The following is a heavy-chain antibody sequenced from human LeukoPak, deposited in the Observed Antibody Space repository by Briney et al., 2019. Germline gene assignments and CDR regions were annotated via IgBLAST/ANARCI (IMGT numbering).Heavy chain of an antibody. D-gene: IGHD1-14*01. J-gene: IGHJ4*02. CDR1: GGSISSGSYY. CDR2: IYTSGST. V-gene: IGHV4-61*02. CDR3: ANLNPKNDY. Sequence: PSETLSLTCTVSGGSISSGSYYWSWIRQPAGKGLEWIGRIYTSGSTNYNPSLKSRVTISVDTSKNQFSLKLSPVTAADTAVYYCANLNPKNDYWGQGTLVTVSS.